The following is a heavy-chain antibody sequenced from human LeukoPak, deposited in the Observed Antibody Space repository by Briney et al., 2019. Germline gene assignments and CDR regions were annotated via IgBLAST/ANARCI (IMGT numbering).Heavy chain of an antibody. CDR2: IYHSGST. Sequence: SQTLSLTCAVSGGSISSGGYSWSWIRQPPGKGLEWIGYIYHSGSTYYNPSLKSRVTISVDRSKNQFSLKLSSVTAADTAVYYCASYYGDYYYFDYWGQGALVTVSS. D-gene: IGHD4-17*01. J-gene: IGHJ4*02. CDR3: ASYYGDYYYFDY. V-gene: IGHV4-30-2*01. CDR1: GGSISSGGYS.